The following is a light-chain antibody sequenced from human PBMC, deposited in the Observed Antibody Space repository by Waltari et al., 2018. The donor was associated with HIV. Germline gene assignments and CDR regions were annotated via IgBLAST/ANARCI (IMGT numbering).Light chain of an antibody. CDR3: QERSNWPPLT. CDR1: QSVGYY. V-gene: IGKV3-11*01. CDR2: DTS. J-gene: IGKJ4*01. Sequence: EIVLTQSPATLSLSPGERATLSCRASQSVGYYLAWYQQKPGQAPRLLIYDTSIRATGIPARFSGSGSGTDFTLTISSLESEDFAVYYCQERSNWPPLTFGGETKVEIK.